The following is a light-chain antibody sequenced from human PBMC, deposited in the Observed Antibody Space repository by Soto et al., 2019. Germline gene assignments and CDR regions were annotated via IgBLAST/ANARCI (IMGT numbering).Light chain of an antibody. CDR3: HQYTDWPLI. CDR1: QSVNNN. CDR2: GAS. Sequence: EIVMTQSPVTLSVSPGERATLSCRASQSVNNNLAWYHQRPGQAPRLLIYGASTRATGVPARFSGSVSGTEVTLTIGSLQSEDSAIYYCHQYTDWPLIFGGGTTVEIK. V-gene: IGKV3-15*01. J-gene: IGKJ4*01.